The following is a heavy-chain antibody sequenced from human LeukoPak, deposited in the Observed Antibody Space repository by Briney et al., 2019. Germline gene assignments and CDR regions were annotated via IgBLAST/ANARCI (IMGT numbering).Heavy chain of an antibody. J-gene: IGHJ4*02. V-gene: IGHV1-18*01. D-gene: IGHD6-13*01. CDR3: ARDRRIAAAGTHLGY. Sequence: ASVKVSCKASGYTFTSYGISWVRQAPGQGLEWMGWISAYNGNTNYAQKLQGRVTMTTDTSTSTAYMELRSLRSDDTAVYYCARDRRIAAAGTHLGYWGQGTLVTVSS. CDR1: GYTFTSYG. CDR2: ISAYNGNT.